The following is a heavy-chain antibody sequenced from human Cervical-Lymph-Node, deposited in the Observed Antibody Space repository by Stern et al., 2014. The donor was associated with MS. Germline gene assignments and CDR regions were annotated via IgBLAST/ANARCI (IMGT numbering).Heavy chain of an antibody. V-gene: IGHV5-51*01. CDR1: GYSFTSYW. J-gene: IGHJ4*02. CDR2: IYPGDSDT. CDR3: ARLESALGGY. Sequence: EVQLVESGAKMKKPGESLKISCKSSGYSFTSYWIGWVRQMPGKGLEWMGTIYPGDSDTRYSPSFQGQVTISADKSTSTAYLQWNSLKASDTAMYFCARLESALGGYWGQGTLVTVSS. D-gene: IGHD3-16*01.